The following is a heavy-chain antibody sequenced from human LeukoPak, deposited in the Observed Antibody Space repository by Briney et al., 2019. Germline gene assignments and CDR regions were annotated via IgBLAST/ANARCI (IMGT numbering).Heavy chain of an antibody. J-gene: IGHJ4*02. V-gene: IGHV1-2*02. CDR3: ARTHYDILTGYYY. CDR1: GYTFTGYY. CDR2: INPNSGGT. D-gene: IGHD3-9*01. Sequence: ASVKVSCKASGYTFTGYYMHWVRQAPGQGLEWMGWINPNSGGTNYAQKFQGRVTMTRDTSISTAYMELSRLRSDDTVVYYCARTHYDILTGYYYWGQGTLVTVSS.